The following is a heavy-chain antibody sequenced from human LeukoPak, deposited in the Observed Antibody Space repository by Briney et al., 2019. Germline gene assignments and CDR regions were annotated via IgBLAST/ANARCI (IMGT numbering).Heavy chain of an antibody. Sequence: GGSLRLSCAASGFTFDDYAMHWVRQAPGKGLEWVSGISWNSGSIGYADSVKGRFTISRDNAKNSLYPQMNSLRAEDTALYYCAKDIEDSGYYYFDYWGQGTLVTVSS. CDR3: AKDIEDSGYYYFDY. CDR2: ISWNSGSI. CDR1: GFTFDDYA. D-gene: IGHD5-12*01. V-gene: IGHV3-9*01. J-gene: IGHJ4*02.